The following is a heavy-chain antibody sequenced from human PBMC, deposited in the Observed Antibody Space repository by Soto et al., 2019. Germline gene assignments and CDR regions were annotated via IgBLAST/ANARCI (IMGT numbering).Heavy chain of an antibody. CDR3: ARNGESLQYCGGDCYSFGFDY. CDR1: GGTFSSYA. J-gene: IGHJ5*01. Sequence: SVKVSCKASGGTFSSYAISWVRQAPGQGLEWKKGIIPIFGTANYAQKLQGRVTITADESTSTAYMELSSLRFEDTAVYYCARNGESLQYCGGDCYSFGFDYWGQ. CDR2: IIPIFGTA. V-gene: IGHV1-69*13. D-gene: IGHD2-21*02.